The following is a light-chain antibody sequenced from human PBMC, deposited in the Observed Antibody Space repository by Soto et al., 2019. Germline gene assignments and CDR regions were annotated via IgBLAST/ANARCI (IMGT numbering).Light chain of an antibody. J-gene: IGKJ4*01. CDR2: WAS. CDR3: QQYHTPPLT. Sequence: DIVLTQSPDSLAVSLGERATINCKSSQNVIHDSNSKNFLAWYQQKPGQPPKLLMYWASTRESGVPDRFSGSGSGTDFTLTISSRQAEDVAVYYCQQYHTPPLTFGGGTKVEIK. CDR1: QNVIHDSNSKNF. V-gene: IGKV4-1*01.